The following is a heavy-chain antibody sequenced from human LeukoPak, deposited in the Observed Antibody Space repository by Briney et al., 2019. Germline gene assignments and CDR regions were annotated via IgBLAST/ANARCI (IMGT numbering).Heavy chain of an antibody. CDR2: IGAGGVGT. V-gene: IGHV3-23*01. Sequence: GGSLRLSRAASGFTFIRYAMNWVRQAPGKGLEWVSTIGAGGVGTYYADSVKGRFTISRDNSKNTLYLQMNSLRAEDTAIYYCAKTPTRRYGSDQGDYWGRGTLVTVSS. D-gene: IGHD5-18*01. J-gene: IGHJ4*02. CDR3: AKTPTRRYGSDQGDY. CDR1: GFTFIRYA.